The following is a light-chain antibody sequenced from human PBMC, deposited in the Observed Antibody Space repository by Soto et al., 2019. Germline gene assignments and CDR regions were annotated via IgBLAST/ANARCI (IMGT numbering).Light chain of an antibody. CDR2: DVS. J-gene: IGLJ3*02. CDR3: SSFINYLTL. Sequence: QSALTQPASVSGSPGQSITISCSGTASDVGGYNYVSWYQQHPGKAPKLMIYDVSDRPSGVSDRFSGSKSGNTASLTISGLKAEDEADYYCSSFINYLTLFGGGTKLTVL. CDR1: ASDVGGYNY. V-gene: IGLV2-14*01.